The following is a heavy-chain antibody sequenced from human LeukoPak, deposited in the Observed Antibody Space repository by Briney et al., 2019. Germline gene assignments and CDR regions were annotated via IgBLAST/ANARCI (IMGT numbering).Heavy chain of an antibody. Sequence: GGSLRLSCAASGFTFSSYAMHWVRQAPGKGLEYVSAISSNGGSTYYANSVKGRFTISRDNSKNTLYLQMGSLRAEDMAVYYCARDQVYSSGWSQIGAFEIWGQGTMVTVSS. CDR2: ISSNGGST. V-gene: IGHV3-64*01. CDR1: GFTFSSYA. D-gene: IGHD6-19*01. CDR3: ARDQVYSSGWSQIGAFEI. J-gene: IGHJ3*02.